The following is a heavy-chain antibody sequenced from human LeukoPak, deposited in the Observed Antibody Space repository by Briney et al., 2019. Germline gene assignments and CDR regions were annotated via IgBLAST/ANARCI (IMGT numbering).Heavy chain of an antibody. CDR2: IYFSGST. CDR1: GGSISSGGYY. V-gene: IGHV4-31*03. CDR3: ARVLSSTGEDWGRFDY. Sequence: PSQTLSLTCTVSGGSISSGGYYWSWIRQHPGKGLEWIGYIYFSGSTYYNPSLKSRVTISVDTSKNQFSLKLSSVTAADTAAYYCARVLSSTGEDWGRFDYWGQGTLVTVSS. D-gene: IGHD1-1*01. J-gene: IGHJ4*02.